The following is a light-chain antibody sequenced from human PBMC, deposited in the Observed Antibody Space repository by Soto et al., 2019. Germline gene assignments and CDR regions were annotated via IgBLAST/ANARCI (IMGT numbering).Light chain of an antibody. CDR3: QQYNNWPPYT. CDR1: QNIGSN. J-gene: IGKJ2*01. CDR2: GAS. V-gene: IGKV3-15*01. Sequence: EVVMTQSPATLSASPGERVILSCRASQNIGSNLAWYQQRPGQAPRLLMYGASTRATETPARFSGSGSATDFTLTISSLQSEDFAVYYCQQYNNWPPYTFGQGTTLEIK.